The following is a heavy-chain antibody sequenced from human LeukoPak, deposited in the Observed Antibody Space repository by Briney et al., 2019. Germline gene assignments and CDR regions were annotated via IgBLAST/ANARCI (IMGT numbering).Heavy chain of an antibody. Sequence: SETLSLTCTVSGGSVSSPDSYWSWIRQPPGKGLEWIGNVYYIGTTTYNSSLETRVTISVDKSKSHFSLILTSVTAADTAIYFCARNTSSSPWFDPWGQGTLVTVSS. V-gene: IGHV4-61*03. D-gene: IGHD6-6*01. CDR1: GGSVSSPDSY. CDR3: ARNTSSSPWFDP. J-gene: IGHJ5*02. CDR2: VYYIGTT.